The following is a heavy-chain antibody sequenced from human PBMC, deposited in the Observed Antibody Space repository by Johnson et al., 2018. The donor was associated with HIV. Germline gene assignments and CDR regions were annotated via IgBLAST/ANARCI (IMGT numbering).Heavy chain of an antibody. CDR3: AKGLIPVACTAAVDS. CDR1: GFTFDYYG. V-gene: IGHV3-20*04. Sequence: VQLVESGGGVVRPGGSLRLSCAASGFTFDYYGMSWVRHAPGKGLEWVSGINWNGGRTGYADSVTGRFTISRDNAKNSLFLQMNSLRAEDTGGYYCAKGLIPVACTAAVDSWGQGTMVTVSS. J-gene: IGHJ3*02. CDR2: INWNGGRT. D-gene: IGHD6-19*01.